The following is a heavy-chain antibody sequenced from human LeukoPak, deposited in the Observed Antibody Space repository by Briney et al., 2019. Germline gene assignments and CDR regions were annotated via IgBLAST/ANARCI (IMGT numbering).Heavy chain of an antibody. CDR3: AKDTIFGVADFDS. CDR2: ISGSGGST. CDR1: GFTFSSYW. Sequence: GGSLRLSCAASGFTFSSYWMSWVRQAPGKGLEWVSGISGSGGSTYYADSVKGRFTISRDNSKNTLYLQMNSLRAEDTAVYYCAKDTIFGVADFDSWGREPWSPSPQ. D-gene: IGHD3-3*01. V-gene: IGHV3-23*01. J-gene: IGHJ4*02.